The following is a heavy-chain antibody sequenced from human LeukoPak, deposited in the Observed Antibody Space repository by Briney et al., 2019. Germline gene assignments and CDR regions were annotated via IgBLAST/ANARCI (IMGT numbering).Heavy chain of an antibody. CDR2: ISYSGST. D-gene: IGHD1-1*01. Sequence: SETLSLTCTVSGGSTSSSGHYCDWIRQPPGKGLEWIGSISYSGSTYYNPSLKSRLTISVDTSKNQFSLKQSSVTAAETAVYYCAKRATTNFDYWGQGTLVTVSS. V-gene: IGHV4-39*01. J-gene: IGHJ4*02. CDR3: AKRATTNFDY. CDR1: GGSTSSSGHY.